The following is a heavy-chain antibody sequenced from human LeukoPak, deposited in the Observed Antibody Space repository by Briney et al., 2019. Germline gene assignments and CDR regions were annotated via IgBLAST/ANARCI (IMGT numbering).Heavy chain of an antibody. CDR1: AFTVNTDS. J-gene: IGHJ6*03. CDR3: ARGYLIVATRGYSYSYMDV. V-gene: IGHV3-48*01. Sequence: GGSLRLSWAASAFTVNTDSMKWVRQAPGKGREWVSYINSSSATIYYADSVKGRFTISRANAKNSLYLQMDSLRAEDTAVYYCARGYLIVATRGYSYSYMDVWGKGTTVTVSS. CDR2: INSSSATI. D-gene: IGHD5-12*01.